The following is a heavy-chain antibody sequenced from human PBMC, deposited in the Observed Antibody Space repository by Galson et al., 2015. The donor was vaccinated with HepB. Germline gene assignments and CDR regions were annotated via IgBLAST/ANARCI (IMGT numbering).Heavy chain of an antibody. Sequence: SVKVSCKASGYMFSVYGISWVRQAPGQGLEWMGWINVYNGNTNYAQKFQGRVTMTTDTSTSTAYMELRSLRSDDTAVYYCARDSGSGSPTDWFDPWGQGSQVTVSS. CDR3: ARDSGSGSPTDWFDP. J-gene: IGHJ5*02. V-gene: IGHV1-18*01. CDR2: INVYNGNT. D-gene: IGHD3-10*01. CDR1: GYMFSVYG.